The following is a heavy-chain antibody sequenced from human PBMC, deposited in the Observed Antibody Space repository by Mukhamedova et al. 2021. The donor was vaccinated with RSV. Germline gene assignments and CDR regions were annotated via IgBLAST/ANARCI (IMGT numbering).Heavy chain of an antibody. D-gene: IGHD2-2*02. CDR2: ISSSGSSI. J-gene: IGHJ4*02. V-gene: IGHV3-48*03. CDR3: ARAHCSSTTCYRFDY. Sequence: YISSSGSSIYYADSVKGRITISRDNAKNSLYLQMDSLRAEDTAVYYCARAHCSSTTCYRFDYWGQGTLGTVSS.